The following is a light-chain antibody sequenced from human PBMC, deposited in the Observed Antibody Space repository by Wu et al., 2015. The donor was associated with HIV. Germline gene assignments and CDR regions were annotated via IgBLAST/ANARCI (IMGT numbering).Light chain of an antibody. CDR1: QSVSGT. CDR3: QQHSNWPLT. V-gene: IGKV3-11*01. CDR2: DAS. Sequence: EIVLTQSPATLSFSPGETAALSCRASQSVSGTLAWYQQKPGQALRLLIYDASNRATGVPARFSGSGSFTDFTLTISSLEPEDSAVYYCQQHSNWPLTFGHGTRLEIK. J-gene: IGKJ5*01.